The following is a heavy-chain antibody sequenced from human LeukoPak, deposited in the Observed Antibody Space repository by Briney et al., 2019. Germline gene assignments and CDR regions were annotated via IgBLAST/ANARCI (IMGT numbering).Heavy chain of an antibody. D-gene: IGHD6-19*01. CDR1: GYYFTGHY. CDR2: INPNRGGT. V-gene: IGHV1-2*02. Sequence: ASVRVSCKASGYYFTGHYMHWVRQAPGQGLEWMGWINPNRGGTNYAQKFQGRVTMTRDTSITTVYMELSRLRSDDTAVYYCARERIPVAGWFDPWGQGTLVTVSS. CDR3: ARERIPVAGWFDP. J-gene: IGHJ5*02.